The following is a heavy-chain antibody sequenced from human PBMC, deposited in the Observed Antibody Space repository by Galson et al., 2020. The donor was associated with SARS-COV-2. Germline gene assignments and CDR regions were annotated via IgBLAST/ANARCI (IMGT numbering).Heavy chain of an antibody. J-gene: IGHJ5*02. CDR2: ISSNGGTS. CDR3: LSYSSTRQNH. V-gene: IGHV3-64D*06. D-gene: IGHD2-2*01. Sequence: GGSLRLSCSASGFIFSDYAMHWVRQAPGKGLEYVSAISSNGGTSFYADSVNGRFTMSRDNSRNMFYLQMTALRPEDTGFYYCLSYSSTRQNHWGQGTLLTVSS. CDR1: GFIFSDYA.